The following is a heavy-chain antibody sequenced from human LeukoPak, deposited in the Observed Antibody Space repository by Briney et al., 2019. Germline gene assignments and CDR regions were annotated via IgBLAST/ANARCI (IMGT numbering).Heavy chain of an antibody. Sequence: GGSLRLSCAATGFTFSSYSMNWVRQAPGKGLEWVSSITSSSSYIYYADSVKGRFTISRDNAKNSLYLQMNSLRAEDTAVYYCAREMLAAVAAQSWGQGTLVTVSS. D-gene: IGHD6-19*01. V-gene: IGHV3-21*01. CDR1: GFTFSSYS. CDR2: ITSSSSYI. CDR3: AREMLAAVAAQS. J-gene: IGHJ5*02.